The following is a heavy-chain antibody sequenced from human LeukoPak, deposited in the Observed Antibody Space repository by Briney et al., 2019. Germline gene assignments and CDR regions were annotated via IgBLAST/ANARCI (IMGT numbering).Heavy chain of an antibody. Sequence: SSETLSLTCAVYGGSFSGYYWSWIRQPPGKGLEWIGEINHSGSTNYNPSLKSRVTISVDTSKNQFSLKLSSVTAADTAVYYCASIAEITSTTLDVWGQGTTVTVSS. CDR1: GGSFSGYY. CDR3: ASIAEITSTTLDV. CDR2: INHSGST. D-gene: IGHD2-2*01. V-gene: IGHV4-34*01. J-gene: IGHJ6*02.